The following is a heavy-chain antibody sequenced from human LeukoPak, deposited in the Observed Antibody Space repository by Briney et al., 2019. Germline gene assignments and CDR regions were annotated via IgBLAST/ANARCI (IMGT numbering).Heavy chain of an antibody. CDR2: IYTSGST. D-gene: IGHD3-22*01. CDR3: ARDLSYYYDSSGSAGWFDP. V-gene: IGHV4-61*02. J-gene: IGHJ5*02. Sequence: SETLSLTCTVSGGSICSGSYYWSWIRQPAGKGLEWIGRIYTSGSTNYNPSLKSRVTISVDTSKNQFSLKLSSVTAADTAVYYCARDLSYYYDSSGSAGWFDPWGQGTLVTVSS. CDR1: GGSICSGSYY.